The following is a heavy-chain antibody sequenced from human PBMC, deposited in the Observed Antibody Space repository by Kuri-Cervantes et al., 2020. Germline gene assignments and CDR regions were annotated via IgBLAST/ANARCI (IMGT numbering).Heavy chain of an antibody. CDR1: GFSLRTSGMR. J-gene: IGHJ4*02. CDR3: GGGSYYVGLVE. CDR2: IDGDDDK. V-gene: IGHV2-70*04. Sequence: GPTLVKPTQTLTLTCTFSGFSLRTSGMRVSWIRQPPGKALEWLARIDGDDDKFYSTSLKTRLTISKDTSKNQVVLTMTNMDPVDTATYYCGGGSYYVGLVEWGQGTLVTVSS. D-gene: IGHD1-26*01.